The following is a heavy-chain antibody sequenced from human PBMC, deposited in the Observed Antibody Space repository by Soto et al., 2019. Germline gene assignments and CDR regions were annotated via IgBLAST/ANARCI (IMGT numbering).Heavy chain of an antibody. CDR3: ARDREPYSSSDAFDI. CDR1: GYTFTSYG. CDR2: ISAYNGNT. D-gene: IGHD6-6*01. J-gene: IGHJ3*02. V-gene: IGHV1-18*01. Sequence: XSVKVSFNASGYTFTSYGISLVRQTPGQGLEWMGWISAYNGNTNYAQKLQGRVTMTTDTSTSTAYMELRSLRSDDTAVYCCARDREPYSSSDAFDIWGQGTMVTVSS.